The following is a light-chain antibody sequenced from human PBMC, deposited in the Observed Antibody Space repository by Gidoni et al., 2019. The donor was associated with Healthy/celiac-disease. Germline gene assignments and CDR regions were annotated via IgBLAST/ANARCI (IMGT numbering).Light chain of an antibody. J-gene: IGLJ3*02. CDR2: KDS. V-gene: IGLV3-25*03. CDR1: ALPKQY. Sequence: SYELTQPPSMSVSPGQTARITCSGDALPKQYAYWYQQKPGQAPVLVIYKDSERPSGIPERFSGSSSGTTVTLTISGVQAEDDADYYCQSAASSGTRWVFGGGTKLTVL. CDR3: QSAASSGTRWV.